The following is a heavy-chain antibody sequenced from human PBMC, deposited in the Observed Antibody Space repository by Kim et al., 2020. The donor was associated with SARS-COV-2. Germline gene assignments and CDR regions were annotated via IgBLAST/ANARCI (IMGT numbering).Heavy chain of an antibody. CDR3: ARRVIVAYRGDFDY. Sequence: ADSVKGRFTISRDNSKNTLYLQMNSLRAEDTAVYYCARRVIVAYRGDFDYWGQGTLVTVSS. D-gene: IGHD5-12*01. V-gene: IGHV3-30*01. J-gene: IGHJ4*02.